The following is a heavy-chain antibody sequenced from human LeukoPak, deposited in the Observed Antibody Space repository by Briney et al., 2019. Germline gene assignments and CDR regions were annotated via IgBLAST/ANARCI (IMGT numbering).Heavy chain of an antibody. D-gene: IGHD6-6*01. Sequence: SVKVSCKASGGTFSSYAISWVRQAPGQGLEWMGRIIPILGIANYAQKFQGRVTITADKSTSTAYMELSSLRSEDTAVYYCARGSGEQLALDFWGQGTPVTVSS. V-gene: IGHV1-69*04. CDR2: IIPILGIA. CDR3: ARGSGEQLALDF. CDR1: GGTFSSYA. J-gene: IGHJ4*02.